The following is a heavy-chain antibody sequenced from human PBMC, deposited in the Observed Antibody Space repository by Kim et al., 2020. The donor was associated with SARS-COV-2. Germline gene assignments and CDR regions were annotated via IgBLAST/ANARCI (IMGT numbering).Heavy chain of an antibody. CDR1: GFTFSSYA. J-gene: IGHJ6*02. D-gene: IGHD2-21*02. CDR2: ISGSGGST. Sequence: GGSPRLSCAASGFTFSSYAMSWVRQAPGKGLEWVSAISGSGGSTYYADSVKGRFTISRDNSKNTLYLQMNSLRAEDTAEYYCAKVTRGDLRTDYYYYYGMDVWGQGTTVTVSS. CDR3: AKVTRGDLRTDYYYYYGMDV. V-gene: IGHV3-23*01.